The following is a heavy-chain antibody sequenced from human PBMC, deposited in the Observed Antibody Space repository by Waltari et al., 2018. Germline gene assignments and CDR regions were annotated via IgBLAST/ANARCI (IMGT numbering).Heavy chain of an antibody. CDR1: GYTFTSYA. CDR3: ARGGLTTVTTNDLDY. J-gene: IGHJ4*02. CDR2: INAGNGNT. D-gene: IGHD4-4*01. V-gene: IGHV1-3*01. Sequence: QVQLVQSGAEVKKPGASVKVSCKASGYTFTSYAMTWVRQAPGQRLEWMGWINAGNGNTKYSQKFQGRVTITRDTSASTAYMELSSLRSEDTAVYYCARGGLTTVTTNDLDYWGQGTLVTVSS.